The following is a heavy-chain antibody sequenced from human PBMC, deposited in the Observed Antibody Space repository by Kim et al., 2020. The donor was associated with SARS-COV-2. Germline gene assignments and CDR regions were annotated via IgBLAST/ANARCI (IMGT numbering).Heavy chain of an antibody. CDR3: ARDTVDYYGSGSHDAFDI. J-gene: IGHJ3*02. D-gene: IGHD3-10*01. Sequence: QGRVTITADESTSTAYMELSSLRSEDTAVYYCARDTVDYYGSGSHDAFDIWGQGTMVTVSS. V-gene: IGHV1-69*01.